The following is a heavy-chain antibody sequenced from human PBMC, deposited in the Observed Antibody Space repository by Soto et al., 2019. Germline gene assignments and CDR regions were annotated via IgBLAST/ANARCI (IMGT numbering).Heavy chain of an antibody. CDR1: GFTFSSYS. CDR2: ISSSSSTI. CDR3: ARVLYAYYYDSSGPPGY. J-gene: IGHJ4*02. V-gene: IGHV3-48*01. Sequence: GGSLRLSCAGSGFTFSSYSMNWVRQAPGKGLEWVPYISSSSSTIYYADSVKGRFTISRDNAKNSLYLQMSSLRAEDTAVYYCARVLYAYYYDSSGPPGYWGQGTLVTVSS. D-gene: IGHD3-22*01.